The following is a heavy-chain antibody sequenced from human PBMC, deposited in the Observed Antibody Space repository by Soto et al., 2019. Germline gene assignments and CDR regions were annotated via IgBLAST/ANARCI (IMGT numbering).Heavy chain of an antibody. J-gene: IGHJ6*02. Sequence: GESLKISCKGSGYIFTSHWIGRVRQMPGKGLEWLGIIYPGDSDTRYSPSFQGQVTISADKSISTAYPQWSSLKASDTAMYYCARHVVHSGTYGMDVWGQGTTVTVSS. D-gene: IGHD5-12*01. CDR2: IYPGDSDT. CDR3: ARHVVHSGTYGMDV. CDR1: GYIFTSHW. V-gene: IGHV5-51*01.